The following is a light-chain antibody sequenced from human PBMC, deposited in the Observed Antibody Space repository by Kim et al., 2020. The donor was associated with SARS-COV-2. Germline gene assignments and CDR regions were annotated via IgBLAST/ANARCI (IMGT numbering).Light chain of an antibody. CDR1: QNVGRN. CDR3: HQYNKWPLYS. V-gene: IGKV3-15*01. Sequence: VSPGGRVPRPRRASQNVGRNLALFQQEACQAPRLLIYGSSTRATIIPARFSGSWSWTEFTLTISSLQSEDFAVYYCHQYNKWPLYSFGKGTKL. J-gene: IGKJ2*03. CDR2: GSS.